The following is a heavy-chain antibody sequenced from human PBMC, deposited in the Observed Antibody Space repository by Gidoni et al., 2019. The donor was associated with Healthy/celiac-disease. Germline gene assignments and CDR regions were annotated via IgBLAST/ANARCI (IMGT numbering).Heavy chain of an antibody. CDR3: ARDIYCSSTSCPPGYMDV. D-gene: IGHD2-2*01. Sequence: QVQLQESGPGLVKPSQTLSLTCTVSGGSISSGRYYWSWLRQPAGQGLEWIGRIYTSGSTNYNPSLKSRVTISVDTSKNQFSLKLSSVTAADTAVYYCARDIYCSSTSCPPGYMDVWGKGTTVTVSS. V-gene: IGHV4-61*02. CDR1: GGSISSGRYY. J-gene: IGHJ6*03. CDR2: IYTSGST.